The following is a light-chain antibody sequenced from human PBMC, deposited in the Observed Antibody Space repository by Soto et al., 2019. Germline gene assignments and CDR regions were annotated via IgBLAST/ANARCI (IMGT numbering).Light chain of an antibody. CDR3: QTLGIGTYVV. Sequence: QPVLTQSPSASASLGASVKLTCTLSSGHSTYAIAWHQQQPEKGPRYLMKLNSDGSHSKGDGIPDRFSGSSSGAERYLTISSLQSEDGADYYCQTLGIGTYVVFGGGTKLTVL. CDR2: LNSDGSH. J-gene: IGLJ2*01. CDR1: SGHSTYA. V-gene: IGLV4-69*01.